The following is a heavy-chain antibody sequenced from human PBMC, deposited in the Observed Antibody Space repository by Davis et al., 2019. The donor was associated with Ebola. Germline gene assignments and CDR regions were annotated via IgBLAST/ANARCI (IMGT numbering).Heavy chain of an antibody. D-gene: IGHD7-27*01. V-gene: IGHV3-23*01. CDR3: LGDPNWAFGY. CDR1: GFTFSNYA. CDR2: ISATGVDK. J-gene: IGHJ4*02. Sequence: GESLKISCAASGFTFSNYAMSWVRQAPGGGLEWVAGISATGVDKKYADSVKGRFSLSRDNSKNTLYMEMNSLRVEDTAVYYCLGDPNWAFGYWGQGTLVTVSS.